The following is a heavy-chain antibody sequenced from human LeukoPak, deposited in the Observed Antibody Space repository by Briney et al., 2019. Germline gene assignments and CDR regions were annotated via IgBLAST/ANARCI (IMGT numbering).Heavy chain of an antibody. CDR1: GYSFTSYW. J-gene: IGHJ4*02. Sequence: GESLKISCKGSGYSFTSYWIGWVRQMPGKGLEWMGIIYPGDSDTRYSPSFQGQVTISADKSISTAYPQWSSLKASDTAMYYCARRGVSCRSTSCYYFDYWGQGTLVTVSS. V-gene: IGHV5-51*01. CDR2: IYPGDSDT. CDR3: ARRGVSCRSTSCYYFDY. D-gene: IGHD2-2*01.